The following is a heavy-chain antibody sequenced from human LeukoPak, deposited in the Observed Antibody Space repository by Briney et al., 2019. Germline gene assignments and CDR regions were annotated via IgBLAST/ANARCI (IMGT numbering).Heavy chain of an antibody. V-gene: IGHV1-46*01. D-gene: IGHD2-8*01. Sequence: ASVKVSCKASGYIFTSYYIHWVRQAPGQGLEWTGMINPSGGSTTYAQKFQGRVTMTRDTSTSTVYMELSSLRSEDTAVYYCARDWEPYCTNGVCPFDYWGQGTLVTVSS. CDR2: INPSGGST. J-gene: IGHJ4*02. CDR3: ARDWEPYCTNGVCPFDY. CDR1: GYIFTSYY.